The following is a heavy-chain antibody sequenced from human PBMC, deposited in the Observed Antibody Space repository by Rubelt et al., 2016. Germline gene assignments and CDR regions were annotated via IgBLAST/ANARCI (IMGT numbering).Heavy chain of an antibody. Sequence: QLQLQESGPGLVKPSETLSLTCTVSGGSISSSSYYWGWIRQPPGKGLEWIGSIYYSGSTYYNPSLKSRVTISLDTSKNQFSLKLSSWTAADTARYYCAGYDYDFWGGGDYGMDVWGQGTTVTVSS. CDR1: GGSISSSSYY. CDR3: AGYDYDFWGGGDYGMDV. D-gene: IGHD3-3*01. CDR2: IYYSGST. J-gene: IGHJ6*02. V-gene: IGHV4-39*07.